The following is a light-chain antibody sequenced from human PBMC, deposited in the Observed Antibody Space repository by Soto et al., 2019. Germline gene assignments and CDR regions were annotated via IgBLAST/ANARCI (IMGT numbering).Light chain of an antibody. CDR2: LGS. Sequence: DIVMTQSPLSLPVTPGEPASISCRSSQSLLHSNGYNYLDWYLQKPGQSPQLLIYLGSNRASGVPERFSGSGSGTECTLNISRVEAEEVGVYYCMQALQNLFSFGPGTKVDIK. CDR1: QSLLHSNGYNY. CDR3: MQALQNLFS. J-gene: IGKJ3*01. V-gene: IGKV2-28*01.